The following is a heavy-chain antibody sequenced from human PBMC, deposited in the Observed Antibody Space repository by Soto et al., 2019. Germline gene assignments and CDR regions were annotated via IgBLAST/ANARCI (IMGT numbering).Heavy chain of an antibody. CDR3: AEDFGYCAY. V-gene: IGHV3-48*02. Sequence: PGESLNISCIDSGLNFNNYGMNWVRQAPGKGLECIAYMSRSGSTILFADSVRGRFTISRDNAKRSMYLQTTILRDEDSAVHYCAEDFGYCAYWGQGTLVTVSS. D-gene: IGHD2-2*03. J-gene: IGHJ4*02. CDR1: GLNFNNYG. CDR2: MSRSGSTI.